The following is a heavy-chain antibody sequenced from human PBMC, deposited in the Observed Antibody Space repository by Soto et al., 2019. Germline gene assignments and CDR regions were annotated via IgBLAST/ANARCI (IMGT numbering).Heavy chain of an antibody. CDR3: TRREVD. CDR2: IRSKANSYAT. Sequence: VQLVESGGGVVQPGRSLRLSCAASGFTFSSYAMHWVRQAPGKGLEWVGRIRSKANSYATAYAASVKGRFTISRDDSKNTAYLQMNSLKTEDTAVYYCTRREVDWGQGTLVTVSS. J-gene: IGHJ4*02. V-gene: IGHV3-73*01. CDR1: GFTFSSYA.